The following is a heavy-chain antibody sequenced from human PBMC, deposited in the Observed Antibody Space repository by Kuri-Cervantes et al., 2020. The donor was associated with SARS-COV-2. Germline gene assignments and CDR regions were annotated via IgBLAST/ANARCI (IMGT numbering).Heavy chain of an antibody. J-gene: IGHJ3*02. CDR3: AREQLGVAFDI. CDR1: GFTFSSYA. CDR2: ISYDGSNK. Sequence: LSLTCAASGFTFSSYAMHWVRQAPGKGLEWVAVISYDGSNKYYADSVKGRFTISRDNSKNTLYLQMNSLRAEDTAVYYCAREQLGVAFDIWGQGTMVTVSS. D-gene: IGHD7-27*01. V-gene: IGHV3-30-3*01.